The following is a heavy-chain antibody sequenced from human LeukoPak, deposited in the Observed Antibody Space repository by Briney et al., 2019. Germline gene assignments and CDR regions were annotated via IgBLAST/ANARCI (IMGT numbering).Heavy chain of an antibody. J-gene: IGHJ4*02. CDR1: GGSISSGGYY. V-gene: IGHV4-31*03. D-gene: IGHD3-3*01. CDR3: ARDTSGYISVDY. CDR2: IYYSGST. Sequence: SETLSLTCTVSGGSISSGGYYWSWIRQHPGKGLEWIGYIYYSGSTYYNPSLKSRVTISVDTSKNQFSLKLSSVTAADTAVYYCARDTSGYISVDYWGQGTLVTVSS.